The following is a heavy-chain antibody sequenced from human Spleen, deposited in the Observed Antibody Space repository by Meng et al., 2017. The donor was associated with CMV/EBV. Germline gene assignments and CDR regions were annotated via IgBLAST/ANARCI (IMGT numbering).Heavy chain of an antibody. D-gene: IGHD6-13*01. CDR3: ARGYSSSWYNWFDP. CDR1: GGYFSDYD. J-gene: IGHJ5*02. V-gene: IGHV4-34*01. CDR2: INHSGST. Sequence: VYGGYFSDYDWSWIRQPPGKGLEWIGEINHSGSTNYNPSLKSRVTISVDTSKNQFSLNLSSVTAADTAVYYCARGYSSSWYNWFDPWGQGTLVTVSS.